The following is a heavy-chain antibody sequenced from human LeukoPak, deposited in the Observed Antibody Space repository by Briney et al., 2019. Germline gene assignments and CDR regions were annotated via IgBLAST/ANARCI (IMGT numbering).Heavy chain of an antibody. D-gene: IGHD6-6*01. Sequence: ASVKVSCKASGGTFSSYAISWVRQAPGQGLEWMGWISTYNGNTNYAQKLQGRVTMTTDTSTSIAYMELRSLRSDDTAVYYCAKDRWRDGSSSFDNWGQGTLVTVSS. CDR2: ISTYNGNT. CDR3: AKDRWRDGSSSFDN. CDR1: GGTFSSYA. J-gene: IGHJ4*02. V-gene: IGHV1-18*01.